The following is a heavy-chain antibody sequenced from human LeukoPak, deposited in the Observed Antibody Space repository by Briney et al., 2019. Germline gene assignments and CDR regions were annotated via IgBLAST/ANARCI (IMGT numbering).Heavy chain of an antibody. CDR3: AREGCSSTSCYGVVDC. V-gene: IGHV1-2*02. J-gene: IGHJ4*02. D-gene: IGHD2-2*01. CDR1: GYTFTGYY. Sequence: ASVKVSCKASGYTFTGYYMHWVRQAPGQGLEWMGWINPNSGGTNYAQKFQGRVTMTRDTSISTAYMELSRLRSDDTAVYYCAREGCSSTSCYGVVDCWGQGTLVTVSS. CDR2: INPNSGGT.